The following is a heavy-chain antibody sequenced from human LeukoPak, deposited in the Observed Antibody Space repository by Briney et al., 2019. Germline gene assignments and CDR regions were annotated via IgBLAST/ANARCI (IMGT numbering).Heavy chain of an antibody. CDR1: GFTFSSYS. CDR3: ARDSIIAARPLDY. D-gene: IGHD6-6*01. CDR2: NSSSSSYI. V-gene: IGHV3-21*01. Sequence: GGSLRLSCAASGFTFSSYSMNWVRQAPGKGLDWVSSNSSSSSYIYYADSVKGRFTISGDNAKNSLYLQMNSLRAEDTAVYYCARDSIIAARPLDYWGQGTLVTVSP. J-gene: IGHJ4*02.